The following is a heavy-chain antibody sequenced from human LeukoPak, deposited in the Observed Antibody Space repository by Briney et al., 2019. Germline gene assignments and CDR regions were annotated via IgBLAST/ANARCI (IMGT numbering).Heavy chain of an antibody. V-gene: IGHV3-30-3*01. D-gene: IGHD3-9*01. J-gene: IGHJ6*02. CDR1: GFTFSSYA. Sequence: PGGSLRLSCAASGFTFSSYATHWVRQAPGKGLEWVAVISYDGSNKYYADSVKGRFTISRDNSKNTLYLQMNSLRAEDTAVYYCARDRDYDILTGYRSYYYYGMDVWGQGTTVTVSS. CDR3: ARDRDYDILTGYRSYYYYGMDV. CDR2: ISYDGSNK.